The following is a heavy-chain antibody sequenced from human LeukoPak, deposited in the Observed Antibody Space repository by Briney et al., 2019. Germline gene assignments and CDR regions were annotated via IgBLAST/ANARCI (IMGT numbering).Heavy chain of an antibody. Sequence: GGSLRLSCAASGFTFSDAWMTWVRQAPGKGLEWVSAISGSGGSTYYADSVKGRFTISRDNSKNTLYLQMNSLRAEDTAVYYCAKDRAYYYGMDVWGQGTTVTVSS. V-gene: IGHV3-23*01. J-gene: IGHJ6*02. CDR3: AKDRAYYYGMDV. CDR2: ISGSGGST. CDR1: GFTFSDAW.